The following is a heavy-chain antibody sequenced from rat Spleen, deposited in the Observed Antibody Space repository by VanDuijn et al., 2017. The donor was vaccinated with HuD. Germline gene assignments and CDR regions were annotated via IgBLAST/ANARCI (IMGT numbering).Heavy chain of an antibody. D-gene: IGHD1-2*01. CDR1: GFTFSDYG. J-gene: IGHJ2*01. CDR2: ITNTGGST. V-gene: IGHV5-31*01. CDR3: TRESYSTFDY. Sequence: EVKLVESGGGLVQPGNSLTLSCVASGFTFSDYGMHWIRQAPKKGLEWVASITNTGGSTYYPDSAKGRFTISRDNAQNSIYLQMNSLTSEDTATYYCTRESYSTFDYWGQGVMVTVSS.